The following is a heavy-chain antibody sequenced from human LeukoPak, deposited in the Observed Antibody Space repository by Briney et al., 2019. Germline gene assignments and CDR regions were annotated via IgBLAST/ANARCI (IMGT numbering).Heavy chain of an antibody. CDR2: IYHSGST. V-gene: IGHV4-30-2*01. J-gene: IGHJ4*02. D-gene: IGHD3-22*01. CDR3: ARGYDSRGYYLYFDY. CDR1: GGSISSGGYS. Sequence: SETLSLTCAVSGGSISSGGYSWSWIRQPPGKGLEWIGYIYHSGSTYYNPSLKSRVTISVDRSRNQFSLKLSSVTAADTAVYYCARGYDSRGYYLYFDYWGQGTLVTVSS.